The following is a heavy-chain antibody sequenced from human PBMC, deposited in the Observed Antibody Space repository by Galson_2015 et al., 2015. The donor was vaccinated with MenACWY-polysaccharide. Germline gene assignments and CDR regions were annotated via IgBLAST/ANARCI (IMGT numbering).Heavy chain of an antibody. V-gene: IGHV3-30*18. CDR1: GFTFSSYG. CDR2: ISYDGSNK. Sequence: SLRLSCAASGFTFSSYGMHWVRQAPGKGLEWVAVISYDGSNKYSADSVKGRFTISRDNSKNTLYLQMNSLRAEDTAVYYCAKDAAYCSGGSCYSGGYFDYWGQGTLVTVSS. J-gene: IGHJ4*02. D-gene: IGHD2-15*01. CDR3: AKDAAYCSGGSCYSGGYFDY.